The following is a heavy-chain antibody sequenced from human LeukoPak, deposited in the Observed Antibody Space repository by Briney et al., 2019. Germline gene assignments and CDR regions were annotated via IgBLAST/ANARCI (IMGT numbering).Heavy chain of an antibody. J-gene: IGHJ6*03. V-gene: IGHV1-2*02. D-gene: IGHD2-15*01. CDR1: GYTFTGYY. Sequence: ASVKVSCKASGYTFTGYYMHWVRQAPGQGLEWMGWINPNSGGTNYAQTFQGRVTMTRNTSISTAYMELSSLRSEDTAVYYCARGAISSTYCSGGSCYSLYYYYMDVWGKGTTVTISS. CDR2: INPNSGGT. CDR3: ARGAISSTYCSGGSCYSLYYYYMDV.